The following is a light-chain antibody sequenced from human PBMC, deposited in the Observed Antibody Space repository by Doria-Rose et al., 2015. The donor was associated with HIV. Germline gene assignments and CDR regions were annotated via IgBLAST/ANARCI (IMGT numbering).Light chain of an antibody. CDR3: HQYASSRT. Sequence: TQSPGTLSSSPGERATLSCRASQSVSANYLAWYQQRPGQSHRLLIYGASSMATDIQDRCSGSGSGTDCTLTISRLEPEDCAVYYCHQYASSRTFGQGPRWKSN. CDR1: QSVSANY. CDR2: GAS. V-gene: IGKV3-20*01. J-gene: IGKJ1*01.